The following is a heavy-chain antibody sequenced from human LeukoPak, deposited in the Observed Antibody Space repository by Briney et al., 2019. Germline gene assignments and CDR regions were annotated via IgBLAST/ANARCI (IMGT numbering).Heavy chain of an antibody. Sequence: GGSLRLSCAASGFSVSSNYMNWVRQAPGKGLEWVSAIYTGGTTYYADSVKGRFTISRDNSKNTLYLQMNSLRAEDTAVYYCARDKLGSGYSSDFNYWGQGTLVTVSS. V-gene: IGHV3-66*02. CDR3: ARDKLGSGYSSDFNY. D-gene: IGHD6-19*01. CDR2: IYTGGTT. J-gene: IGHJ4*02. CDR1: GFSVSSNY.